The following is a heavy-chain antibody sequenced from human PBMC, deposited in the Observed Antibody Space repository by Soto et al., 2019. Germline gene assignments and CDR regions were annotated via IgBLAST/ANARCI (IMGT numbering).Heavy chain of an antibody. CDR1: GYTFTSYG. Sequence: SSVKVSCKASGYTFTSYGISWVRQAPGQGLEWMGWISAYNGNTNYAQKLQGRVTMTTDTSTSTAYMELRSLRSDGTAVYYCATGTLLRYFVFYDSNHYYGMDVWGQGTTVPVSS. V-gene: IGHV1-18*04. D-gene: IGHD3-9*01. CDR3: ATGTLLRYFVFYDSNHYYGMDV. J-gene: IGHJ6*02. CDR2: ISAYNGNT.